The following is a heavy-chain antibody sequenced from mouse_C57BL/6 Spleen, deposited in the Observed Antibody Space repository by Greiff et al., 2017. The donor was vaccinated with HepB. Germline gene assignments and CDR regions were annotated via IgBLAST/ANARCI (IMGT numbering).Heavy chain of an antibody. J-gene: IGHJ1*03. Sequence: EVQLQQSGTVLARPGASVKMSCKTSGYTFTSYWMHWVKQRPGQGLEWIGAIYPGNSDTSYNQKFKGKAKLTAVTSASTAYMELSSLTNEDSAVYYCSITTVVATGGYFDVWGTGTTVTISS. D-gene: IGHD1-1*01. V-gene: IGHV1-5*01. CDR3: SITTVVATGGYFDV. CDR1: GYTFTSYW. CDR2: IYPGNSDT.